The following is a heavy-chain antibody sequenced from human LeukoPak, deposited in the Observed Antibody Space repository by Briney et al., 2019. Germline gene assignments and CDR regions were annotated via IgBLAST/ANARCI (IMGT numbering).Heavy chain of an antibody. CDR1: GFTFSSAW. CDR2: IKSKTDGGTT. CDR3: TTDPALYYYYYMDV. V-gene: IGHV3-15*01. J-gene: IGHJ6*03. Sequence: GGSLRLSCAASGFTFSSAWMSWVRQAPGKGLEWVGRIKSKTDGGTTDYAAPVKGRFTISRDDSKNTLYLQMNSLKTEDTAVYYCTTDPALYYYYYMDVWGKGTTVTVSS.